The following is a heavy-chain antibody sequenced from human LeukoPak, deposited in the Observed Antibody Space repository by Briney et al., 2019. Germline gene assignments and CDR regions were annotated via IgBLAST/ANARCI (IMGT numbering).Heavy chain of an antibody. J-gene: IGHJ4*02. CDR1: GGSISSSSYY. Sequence: SETLSLTCTVSGGSISSSSYYWGGIRQPPGKGLEWIGSIYYSGSTYYNPSLKSRVTISVDTSKNQFSLKLSSVTAADTAVYYCASDYSSSWYYFDYWGQGTLVTVSS. CDR2: IYYSGST. CDR3: ASDYSSSWYYFDY. V-gene: IGHV4-39*01. D-gene: IGHD6-13*01.